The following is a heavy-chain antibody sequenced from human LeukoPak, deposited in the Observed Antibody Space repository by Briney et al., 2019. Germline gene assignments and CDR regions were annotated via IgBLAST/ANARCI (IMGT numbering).Heavy chain of an antibody. V-gene: IGHV1-2*02. J-gene: IGHJ5*02. Sequence: GASVKVSCKASGYTFTGYYMHWVRQAPGQGLEWMGWINPNRGGTNYAQKFQGRVTMTRDTSISTAYMELSRLRSDDTAVYYCARVGGYFDWRRGFDPWGQGTLVTVSS. CDR2: INPNRGGT. D-gene: IGHD3-9*01. CDR1: GYTFTGYY. CDR3: ARVGGYFDWRRGFDP.